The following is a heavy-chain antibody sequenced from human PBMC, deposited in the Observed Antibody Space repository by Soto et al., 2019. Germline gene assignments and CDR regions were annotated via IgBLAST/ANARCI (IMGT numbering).Heavy chain of an antibody. CDR3: AVLLAGGGGDGN. CDR2: VQYGGST. Sequence: QVQLQESGPGLVKPSETLSLTCTVSGASVNNRNYHWSWIRQPPGRGLEWIGQVQYGGSTEFASSSLKSRLTLSIDASKNQFSLKLSSVTAADTAIYYCAVLLAGGGGDGNWGQGTLVTVSS. J-gene: IGHJ4*02. D-gene: IGHD3-10*01. V-gene: IGHV4-61*01. CDR1: GASVNNRNYH.